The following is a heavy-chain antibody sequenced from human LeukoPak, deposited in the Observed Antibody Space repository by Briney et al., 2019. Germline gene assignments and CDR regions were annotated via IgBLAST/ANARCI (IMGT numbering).Heavy chain of an antibody. CDR1: GFTFSSYS. CDR2: ISSSSSTI. CDR3: ARRRGVGGTRSSSWPNYYYYYMDV. V-gene: IGHV3-48*01. Sequence: PGGTLRLSCAASGFTFSSYSMNWVRQAPGKGLEWVSYISSSSSTIYYADSVKGRFTISRDNAKNSLYLQMNSLRAEDTAVYYCARRRGVGGTRSSSWPNYYYYYMDVWGKGTTVTVSS. J-gene: IGHJ6*03. D-gene: IGHD6-13*01.